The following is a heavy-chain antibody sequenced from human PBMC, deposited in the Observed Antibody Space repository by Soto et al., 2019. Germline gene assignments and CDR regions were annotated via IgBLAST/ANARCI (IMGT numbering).Heavy chain of an antibody. D-gene: IGHD5-12*01. V-gene: IGHV4-59*01. Sequence: PSETLSLTCAVSGVSISSYYWSWIRQPPGKGLEWIGYNYYSGTTNYNPSLKSRVTISVDTSKNQFFLRLTSVTAADTAVYYCVSEEYIGYRHAIVYWGPGTLVTVSS. J-gene: IGHJ4*02. CDR3: VSEEYIGYRHAIVY. CDR2: NYYSGTT. CDR1: GVSISSYY.